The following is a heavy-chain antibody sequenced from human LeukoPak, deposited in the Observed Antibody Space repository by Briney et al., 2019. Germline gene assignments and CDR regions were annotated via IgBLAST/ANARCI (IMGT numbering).Heavy chain of an antibody. Sequence: SETLSLTCTDSGGSTSSDYWSWIRQPPGKGLEWIGYIYYIGSTNYNPSLKSRITISVDTSKSHFSLKLSSVTAADTAVYYCARVVGATGSSDYWGQGTLVTVSS. V-gene: IGHV4-59*01. CDR3: ARVVGATGSSDY. CDR1: GGSTSSDY. CDR2: IYYIGST. D-gene: IGHD2-15*01. J-gene: IGHJ4*02.